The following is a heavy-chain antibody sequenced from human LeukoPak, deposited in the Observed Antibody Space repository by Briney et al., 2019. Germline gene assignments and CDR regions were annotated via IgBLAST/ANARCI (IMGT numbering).Heavy chain of an antibody. CDR1: GFTFSSYA. D-gene: IGHD3-16*01. V-gene: IGHV3-23*01. CDR2: ISGSGGST. CDR3: AKDDAWGRFYH. J-gene: IGHJ1*01. Sequence: PGGTLRLSCAASGFTFSSYAMSWVRQAPGKGLEWVSAISGSGGSTYYADSVKGRFAVTRDNSRNTLYLQMNSLRAEDTGVYYCAKDDAWGRFYHWGQGTLVTVSS.